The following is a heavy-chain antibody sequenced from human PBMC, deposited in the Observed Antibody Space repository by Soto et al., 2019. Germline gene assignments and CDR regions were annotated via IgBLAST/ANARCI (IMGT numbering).Heavy chain of an antibody. D-gene: IGHD3-3*01. CDR3: ASTQRGLLEGRVRTPNEGMDV. Sequence: PGVSLRLSCAASGFTFSNYGMHWVRHAPGKGLEWVAVIWYDGSNKYYADSVKGRFTISRDNSKNTLYLQMNSLRAEDTAVYYCASTQRGLLEGRVRTPNEGMDVWGQGTTVTVS. CDR1: GFTFSNYG. V-gene: IGHV3-33*01. CDR2: IWYDGSNK. J-gene: IGHJ6*02.